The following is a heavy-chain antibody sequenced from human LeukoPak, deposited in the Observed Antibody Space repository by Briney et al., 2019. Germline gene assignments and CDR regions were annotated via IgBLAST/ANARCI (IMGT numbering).Heavy chain of an antibody. Sequence: GGSLRLSCAASGFTFSSYAMSWVRQAPGKGLEWVSAISGSGGSTYYADSVKGRFTISRDNSKNTLYLQMNSLRAEDTAVYYCAKDRGEVLRFLEWLLISDYWGQGTLVTVSS. CDR1: GFTFSSYA. CDR2: ISGSGGST. CDR3: AKDRGEVLRFLEWLLISDY. J-gene: IGHJ4*02. V-gene: IGHV3-23*01. D-gene: IGHD3-3*01.